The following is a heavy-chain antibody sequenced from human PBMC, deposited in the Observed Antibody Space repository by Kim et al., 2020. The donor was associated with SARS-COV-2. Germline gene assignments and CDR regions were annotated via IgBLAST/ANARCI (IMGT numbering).Heavy chain of an antibody. CDR1: GYSFTSYW. Sequence: GESLKISCKGSGYSFTSYWIGWVRQMPGKGLEWMGIIYPGDSDTRYSPSFQGQVTISADKSISTAYLQWSSLKASDTAMYYCARARIGDYMPPDYYYGMDVWGQGTTVTVSS. CDR2: IYPGDSDT. D-gene: IGHD4-17*01. J-gene: IGHJ6*02. V-gene: IGHV5-51*01. CDR3: ARARIGDYMPPDYYYGMDV.